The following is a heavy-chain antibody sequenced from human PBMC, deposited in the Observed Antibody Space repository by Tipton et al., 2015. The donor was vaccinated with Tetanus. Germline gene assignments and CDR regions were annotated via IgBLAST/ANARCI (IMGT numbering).Heavy chain of an antibody. D-gene: IGHD1-26*01. CDR3: ARDREAFDF. Sequence: QSGPEVKQPGASVKVSCKASGGTFTNYALSWVRQAPGQGLEWMGMIYPSDGSTSYAQKLQGRVTMTRDTPTSTVYMELSSLRSEDTAVYYCARDREAFDFWGQGTMVTVSS. J-gene: IGHJ3*01. V-gene: IGHV1-46*04. CDR2: IYPSDGST. CDR1: GGTFTNYA.